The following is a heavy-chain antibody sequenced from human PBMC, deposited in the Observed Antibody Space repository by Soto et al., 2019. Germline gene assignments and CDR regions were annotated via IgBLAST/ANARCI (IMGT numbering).Heavy chain of an antibody. Sequence: PVGSLRLSCAASGFTFDDYGMSWVRQAPGKGLEWVSGINWNGGSTGYADSVKGRFTISRDNAKNSLYLQMNSLRAEDTALYYCARTYYYDSSGPGPLDYWGQGTLVTVSS. V-gene: IGHV3-20*04. CDR2: INWNGGST. CDR3: ARTYYYDSSGPGPLDY. CDR1: GFTFDDYG. D-gene: IGHD3-22*01. J-gene: IGHJ4*02.